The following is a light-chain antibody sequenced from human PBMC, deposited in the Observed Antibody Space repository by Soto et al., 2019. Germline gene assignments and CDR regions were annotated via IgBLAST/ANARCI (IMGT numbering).Light chain of an antibody. CDR3: QQYNNWRT. Sequence: EIVMTQSPVTLSVSPGERATLSCRASQSVSSNLAWYQQKPGQPPRLLIDRVSTRATGIPARFSGSGSGIEFTLTIGSLQSEDSAVYYCQQYNNWRTFGQGTKVDIK. J-gene: IGKJ1*01. CDR1: QSVSSN. V-gene: IGKV3-15*01. CDR2: RVS.